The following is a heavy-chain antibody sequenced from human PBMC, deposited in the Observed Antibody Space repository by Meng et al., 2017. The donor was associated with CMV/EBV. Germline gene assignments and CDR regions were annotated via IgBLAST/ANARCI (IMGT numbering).Heavy chain of an antibody. CDR1: GYTFTGYY. CDR3: ARDGSSSATDLIDY. J-gene: IGHJ4*02. Sequence: VQLVQAGDEVKKPGASVKGSCKAAGYTFTGYYMHWVRQAPGQGLEWMGWINPNSGGTNYAQKFQGRVTMTRDTSISTAYMELSRLRSDDTAVYYCARDGSSSATDLIDYWGQGTLVTVSS. CDR2: INPNSGGT. V-gene: IGHV1-2*02. D-gene: IGHD6-6*01.